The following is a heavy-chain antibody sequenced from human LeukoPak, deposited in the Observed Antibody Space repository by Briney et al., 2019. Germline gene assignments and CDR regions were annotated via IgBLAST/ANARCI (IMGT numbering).Heavy chain of an antibody. V-gene: IGHV4-4*09. J-gene: IGHJ2*01. Sequence: SETLSLTCTVSGGSIRSFSWSWIRQPPGRGLEWVGNFYLTGSTDYNSSLKSRVTLSVDTSRNQFSLKLTSVTAADTAVYYSARTRAAVTGGTEWYFDLWGRGTLVSVTS. CDR3: ARTRAAVTGGTEWYFDL. CDR2: FYLTGST. D-gene: IGHD6-19*01. CDR1: GGSIRSFS.